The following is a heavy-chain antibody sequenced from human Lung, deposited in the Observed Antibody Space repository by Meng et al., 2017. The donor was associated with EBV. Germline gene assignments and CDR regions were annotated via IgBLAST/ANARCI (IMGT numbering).Heavy chain of an antibody. V-gene: IGHV4-34*01. D-gene: IGHD1-26*01. J-gene: IGHJ4*02. CDR3: ARSTFDY. Sequence: QVKLQQGGAGLLKPSETLSLTCAVYGGSFSGSFSGYYWSWIRQAPGKGLEWIGEINDSGSTDYNPSLKSRLTISVDRSKSQFSLELSSVTAADTAVYYCARSTFDYWGQGTLVTVSS. CDR2: INDSGST. CDR1: GGSFSGSFSGYY.